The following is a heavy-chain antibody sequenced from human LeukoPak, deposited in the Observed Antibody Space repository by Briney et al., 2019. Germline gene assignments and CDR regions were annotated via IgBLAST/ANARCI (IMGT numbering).Heavy chain of an antibody. V-gene: IGHV4-59*08. J-gene: IGHJ4*02. D-gene: IGHD1-26*01. CDR2: IYYSGST. CDR3: ARQGTYAATFDY. Sequence: SETLSLTCTVSGGSMSSFYWSWIRQPPGKGLEWIGYIYYSGSTNYNPFLKSRVTISIDTSRNQFSLKLSSVTAADAAVYYCARQGTYAATFDYWGQGSLVTVSS. CDR1: GGSMSSFY.